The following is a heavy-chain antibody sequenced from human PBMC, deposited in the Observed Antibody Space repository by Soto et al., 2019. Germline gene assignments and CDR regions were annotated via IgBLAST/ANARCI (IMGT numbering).Heavy chain of an antibody. J-gene: IGHJ4*02. CDR2: IIPIYGTA. Sequence: SVKISCKDSGDTFSSYAISWVRPAPGQGLEWMGGIIPIYGTANYAQKFQGRVTITADESTSTAYMELSSLRSEDTAVYYCSRGQRITMIVVDSYYFDYWGQGTLVTVS. D-gene: IGHD3-22*01. CDR3: SRGQRITMIVVDSYYFDY. V-gene: IGHV1-69*13. CDR1: GDTFSSYA.